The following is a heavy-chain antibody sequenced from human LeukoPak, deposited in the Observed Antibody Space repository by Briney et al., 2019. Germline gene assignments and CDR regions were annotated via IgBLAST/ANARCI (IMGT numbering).Heavy chain of an antibody. D-gene: IGHD3-3*02. CDR2: IYSGATT. CDR3: ARVGDHFHWNLDP. Sequence: PGGSLRLSCAASGFTLSTYYMNWVRQAPGKGLEWVSIIYSGATTYYADSVKGRFTISRDTSKNTVSLQMNSLRADDTAVYFCARVGDHFHWNLDPWGRSTLVTVSS. CDR1: GFTLSTYY. J-gene: IGHJ2*01. V-gene: IGHV3-53*01.